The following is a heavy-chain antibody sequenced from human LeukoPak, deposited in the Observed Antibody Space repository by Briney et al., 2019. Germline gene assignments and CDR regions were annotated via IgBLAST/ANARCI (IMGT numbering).Heavy chain of an antibody. CDR2: TSADGTTT. J-gene: IGHJ6*02. CDR3: ARGLAGAYRIMDV. CDR1: GFTFNAYC. Sequence: GGSLRLSCVASGFTFNAYCIHWVRQGPGKGLVWVSLTSADGTTTTYANSVKGRFTVSRDNARNTLYLQMNSLRAEDAAVYYCARGLAGAYRIMDVWGQGTTVTVS. V-gene: IGHV3-74*01. D-gene: IGHD6-19*01.